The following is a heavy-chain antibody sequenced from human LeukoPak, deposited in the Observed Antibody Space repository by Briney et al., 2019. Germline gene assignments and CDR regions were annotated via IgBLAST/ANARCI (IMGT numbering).Heavy chain of an antibody. V-gene: IGHV3-23*01. D-gene: IGHD2-15*01. CDR3: AKGRGSYCSGGSCYSDY. Sequence: GVSLRLSCAASGFTFSSYAMSWVRHAPGKGREGVSAISGSGGSTYYADSVKVRFTIARDNSKNTLYLQMNSLRAADKAVYYCAKGRGSYCSGGSCYSDYWGQGTLVTVSS. J-gene: IGHJ4*02. CDR2: ISGSGGST. CDR1: GFTFSSYA.